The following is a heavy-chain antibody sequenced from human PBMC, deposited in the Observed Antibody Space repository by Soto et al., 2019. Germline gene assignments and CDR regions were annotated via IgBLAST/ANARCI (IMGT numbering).Heavy chain of an antibody. V-gene: IGHV3-23*01. D-gene: IGHD2-2*01. CDR1: GFTFSSYA. CDR3: AKRGGVPAAILIVYYYYGMDV. J-gene: IGHJ6*02. Sequence: GGSLRHSCAASGFTFSSYAMNWVRQAPGKGLEWVSAISGSGGSTYYADSVKGRFTISRDNSKNTLYLQMNSLRAEDTAVYYCAKRGGVPAAILIVYYYYGMDVWAQGPTVTVSS. CDR2: ISGSGGST.